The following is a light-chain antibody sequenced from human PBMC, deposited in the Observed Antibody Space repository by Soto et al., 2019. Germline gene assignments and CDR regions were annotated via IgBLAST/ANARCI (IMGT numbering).Light chain of an antibody. CDR3: QQTFSTPYT. CDR2: TAG. Sequence: IQMTQSPSSLSASVGDRVTITCRASQRITTYLNWYQQKPGNAPKLLITTAGTLQRGVPSRFSGSGSGTDFTLTITSLQREDFATYCGQQTFSTPYTSGQGTKLDIK. CDR1: QRITTY. J-gene: IGKJ2*01. V-gene: IGKV1-39*01.